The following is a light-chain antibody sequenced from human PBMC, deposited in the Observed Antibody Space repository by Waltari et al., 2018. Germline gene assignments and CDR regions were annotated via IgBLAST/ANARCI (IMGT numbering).Light chain of an antibody. V-gene: IGKV1-13*02. CDR3: QHYDGVPPWT. CDR2: DAS. J-gene: IGKJ1*01. Sequence: AIQLTQSPSSLSASVGDRVIITCRASVYISSALVWYQQKPGKAPKLLIYDASSLESGVPSRFSGSGSGTDFVFTISRLQPEDIATYYCQHYDGVPPWTFGQGTRVDFK. CDR1: VYISSA.